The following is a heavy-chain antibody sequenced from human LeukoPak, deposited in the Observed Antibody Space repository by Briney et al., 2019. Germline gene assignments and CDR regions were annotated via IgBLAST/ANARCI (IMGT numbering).Heavy chain of an antibody. D-gene: IGHD3-3*01. Sequence: GGSLRLSCAVSGFTVSSNYMSWVRQAPGKGLEWVSEIYSDGSTYYAASVKGRFSISRDNSKNTLYLQINSLRVEDTAVYYCGKEQSGSYVHAFDPWGQGTVVTVSS. V-gene: IGHV3-53*05. CDR2: IYSDGST. CDR1: GFTVSSNY. CDR3: GKEQSGSYVHAFDP. J-gene: IGHJ5*02.